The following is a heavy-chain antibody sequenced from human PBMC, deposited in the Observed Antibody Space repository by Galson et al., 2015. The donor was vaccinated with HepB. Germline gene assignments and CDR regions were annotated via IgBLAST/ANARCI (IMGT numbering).Heavy chain of an antibody. Sequence: ETLSLTCTVSGGSISNSRYYWGWIRQPPGKGLEWIGHIYYNGNTYYNPSLKSRVTISVDTSKHQFSLKLSSVTAADTTVYYCARASPDSGNYGLPDAFDIWGQGTMVTVSS. J-gene: IGHJ3*02. V-gene: IGHV4-39*01. CDR3: ARASPDSGNYGLPDAFDI. D-gene: IGHD3-10*01. CDR2: IYYNGNT. CDR1: GGSISNSRYY.